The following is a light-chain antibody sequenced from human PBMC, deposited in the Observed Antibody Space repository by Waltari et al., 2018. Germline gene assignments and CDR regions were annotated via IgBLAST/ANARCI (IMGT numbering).Light chain of an antibody. CDR1: QSVSRY. CDR2: AAS. CDR3: QNHERLPAT. Sequence: EVVLTQSPGTLSLSPGERATLSCRARQSVSRYLAWYQQRPGQAPRLLIYAASTRATGVPDRFSGSGFGTDFSLTISRLEPEDFAVYYCQNHERLPATFGQGTKVEIK. V-gene: IGKV3-20*01. J-gene: IGKJ1*01.